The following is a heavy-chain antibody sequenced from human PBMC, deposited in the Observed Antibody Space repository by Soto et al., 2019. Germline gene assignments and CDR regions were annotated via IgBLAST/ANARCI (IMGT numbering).Heavy chain of an antibody. CDR3: ARDSYDSSGLHFDY. J-gene: IGHJ4*02. Sequence: SETLSLTCTVSGGSISSGDYYWSWIRQPPGKGLEWIGYIYYSGSTYYNPSLKSRVTISVDTSKNQFSLKLSSVTAADTAVYYCARDSYDSSGLHFDYWGEGTLVTVSS. CDR2: IYYSGST. V-gene: IGHV4-30-4*01. D-gene: IGHD3-22*01. CDR1: GGSISSGDYY.